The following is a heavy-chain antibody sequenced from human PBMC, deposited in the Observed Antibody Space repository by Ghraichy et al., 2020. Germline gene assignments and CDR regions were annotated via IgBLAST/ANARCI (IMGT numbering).Heavy chain of an antibody. J-gene: IGHJ6*02. CDR2: IWYDGSNK. CDR3: ASDYYDSSGHKGYYYYYGMDV. D-gene: IGHD3-22*01. V-gene: IGHV3-33*01. CDR1: GFTFSSYG. Sequence: GGSLRLSCAASGFTFSSYGMHWVRQAPGKGLEWVAVIWYDGSNKYYADSVKGRFTISRDNSKNTLYLQMNSLRAEDTAVYYCASDYYDSSGHKGYYYYYGMDVWGQGTTVTVSS.